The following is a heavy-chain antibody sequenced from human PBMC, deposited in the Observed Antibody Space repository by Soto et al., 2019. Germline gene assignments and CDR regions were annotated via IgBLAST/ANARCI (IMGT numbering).Heavy chain of an antibody. CDR3: ARGAGSSSWYYFDY. D-gene: IGHD6-13*01. Sequence: QVQLVESGGGVVQPGRSLRLSCTASGVTFNSYAMNWVRQAPGKGLEWVAVISNDGNNEYYADSVKGRFTISRDNSKNTLYLQMNSLRAEDTAVDFGARGAGSSSWYYFDYWGQGNLVTVSS. CDR2: ISNDGNNE. CDR1: GVTFNSYA. J-gene: IGHJ4*02. V-gene: IGHV3-30-3*01.